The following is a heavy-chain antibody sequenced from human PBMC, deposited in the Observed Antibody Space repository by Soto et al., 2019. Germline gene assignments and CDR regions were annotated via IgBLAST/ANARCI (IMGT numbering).Heavy chain of an antibody. Sequence: EVQLVESGGGLVQPGGSLGLSCTASGFTFNYFWMHWVRQAPGKGLVWVSRIHSDGSSTTYADSVKGRFTISRDDAKNTLYLQMNSLTAEDTAVYYCARGNYGGFDSWGQGTLVTVPS. D-gene: IGHD4-17*01. V-gene: IGHV3-74*01. J-gene: IGHJ4*02. CDR3: ARGNYGGFDS. CDR2: IHSDGSST. CDR1: GFTFNYFW.